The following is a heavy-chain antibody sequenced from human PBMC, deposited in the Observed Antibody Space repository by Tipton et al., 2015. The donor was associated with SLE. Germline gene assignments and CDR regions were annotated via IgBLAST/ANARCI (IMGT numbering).Heavy chain of an antibody. CDR1: GFNFDDYA. V-gene: IGHV3-9*01. CDR2: ISWISGSI. D-gene: IGHD6-19*01. CDR3: TKDSEYSSGRSSGGFDY. Sequence: SLRLSCAASGFNFDDYAMHWVRQAPGKGLEWVSRISWISGSIGYADSVKGRFTISRDSAKNSLYLQMNSLRAEDTALYYCTKDSEYSSGRSSGGFDYWGQGTLVTVSS. J-gene: IGHJ4*02.